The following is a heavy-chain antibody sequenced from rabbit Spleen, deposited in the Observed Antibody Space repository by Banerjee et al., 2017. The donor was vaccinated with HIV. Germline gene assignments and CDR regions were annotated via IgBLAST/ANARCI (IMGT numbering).Heavy chain of an antibody. V-gene: IGHV1S45*01. CDR2: IDIGSGDT. J-gene: IGHJ4*01. Sequence: QEQLVESGGGLVQPEGSLTLTCKASGFSFSSGQDMCWVRQAPGKGLEWIACIDIGSGDTYYATWATGRFTISKTSSTTVTLQMTSLTAADTATYFCARHLDSLYGAGDLWGPGTLVTVS. D-gene: IGHD7-1*01. CDR1: GFSFSSGQD. CDR3: ARHLDSLYGAGDL.